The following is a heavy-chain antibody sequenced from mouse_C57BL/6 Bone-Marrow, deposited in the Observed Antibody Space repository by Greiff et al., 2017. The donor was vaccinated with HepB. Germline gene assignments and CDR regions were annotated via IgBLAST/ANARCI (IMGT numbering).Heavy chain of an antibody. V-gene: IGHV1-72*01. CDR2: IDPNSGGT. Sequence: KQSCKASGYTFTSYWMHWVKQRPGRGLEWIGRIDPNSGGTKYNEKFKSKATLTVDKPSSTAYMQLSSLTSEDSAVYYCARRRGYGSSYGFDYWGQGTTLTVSS. CDR1: GYTFTSYW. D-gene: IGHD1-1*01. J-gene: IGHJ2*01. CDR3: ARRRGYGSSYGFDY.